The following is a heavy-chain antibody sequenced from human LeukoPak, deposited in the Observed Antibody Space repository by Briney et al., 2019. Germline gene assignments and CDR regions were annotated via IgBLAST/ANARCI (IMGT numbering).Heavy chain of an antibody. CDR1: GGTFSSYA. Sequence: SVKVSCKASGGTFSSYAISWVRQAPGQGLEWMGRIIPILGIANYAQKFQGRVTITADKSTSTAYMELSSLRSEDTAVYYCARDSYYYDSSGYTTPDYWGQGTLVTVSS. D-gene: IGHD3-22*01. CDR2: IIPILGIA. V-gene: IGHV1-69*04. J-gene: IGHJ4*02. CDR3: ARDSYYYDSSGYTTPDY.